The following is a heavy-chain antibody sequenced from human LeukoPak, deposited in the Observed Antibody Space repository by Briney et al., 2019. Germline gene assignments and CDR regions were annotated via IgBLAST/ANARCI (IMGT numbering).Heavy chain of an antibody. CDR1: GYTFTSYY. J-gene: IGHJ4*02. CDR2: INPSGGST. CDR3: ASLGTKTGTTKVPFDY. D-gene: IGHD1-7*01. V-gene: IGHV1-46*01. Sequence: ASVKVSCKASGYTFTSYYMHWVRQAPGQGLEWMGIINPSGGSTSYAQKFQGRVTMTRDTSTSTVYMELSSLRSEDTAVYYCASLGTKTGTTKVPFDYWGQGTLVTVS.